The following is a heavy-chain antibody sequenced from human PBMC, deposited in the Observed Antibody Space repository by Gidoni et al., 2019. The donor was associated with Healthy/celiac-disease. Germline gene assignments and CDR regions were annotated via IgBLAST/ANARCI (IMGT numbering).Heavy chain of an antibody. V-gene: IGHV3-30-3*01. CDR1: GFTFRSNA. CDR2: ISYDGSNK. D-gene: IGHD2-15*01. J-gene: IGHJ6*02. Sequence: QVQLVASGGGVVRPGRSLRLSCAASGFTFRSNARTWVRQAPGKGLEWVAVISYDGSNKYYADSVKGRFTISRDNSKNTLYLQMNSLRAEDTAVYYCAREALVMELYGMDVWGQGTTVTVSS. CDR3: AREALVMELYGMDV.